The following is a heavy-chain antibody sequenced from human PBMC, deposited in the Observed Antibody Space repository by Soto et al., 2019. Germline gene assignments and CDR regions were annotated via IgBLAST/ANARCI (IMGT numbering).Heavy chain of an antibody. CDR1: GFTFGNHW. CDR3: SRARTDF. CDR2: INQDGSET. V-gene: IGHV3-7*01. Sequence: EVQLMESGGGLVQPGGSQRLSCAASGFTFGNHWMSWVRHTPGKGLEWVANINQDGSETYYEASVRGRFTISRDNAKNSLYLQMNSLRSEDTAVYYCSRARTDFWGQGTLVTVSS. J-gene: IGHJ4*02.